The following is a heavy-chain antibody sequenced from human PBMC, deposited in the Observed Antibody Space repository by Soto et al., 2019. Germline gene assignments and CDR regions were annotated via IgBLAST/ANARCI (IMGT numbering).Heavy chain of an antibody. D-gene: IGHD1-26*01. Sequence: ASVKVSCKASGYTFTGYYTHWVRQAPGQGLEWMGWINPNSGGTNYAQKFQGRVTMTRDTSISTAYMELSRLRSDDTAVYYCARSYSGSYFFLGWFDPWGQGTLVTVSS. J-gene: IGHJ5*02. CDR2: INPNSGGT. CDR1: GYTFTGYY. CDR3: ARSYSGSYFFLGWFDP. V-gene: IGHV1-2*02.